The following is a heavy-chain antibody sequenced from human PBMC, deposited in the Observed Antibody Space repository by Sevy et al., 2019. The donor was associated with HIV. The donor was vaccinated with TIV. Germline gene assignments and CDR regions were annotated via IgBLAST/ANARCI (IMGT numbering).Heavy chain of an antibody. Sequence: GGSLRLSCAASGFSFSNYWMSWVRQAPGKGLEWVANIKRDGSERYYVASVKGRFTISRDNAKPSLYLQMHSLRAEDTAVYYCARDCSSASCLWGLDVWGQGTTVTVSS. CDR1: GFSFSNYW. D-gene: IGHD2-2*01. CDR3: ARDCSSASCLWGLDV. CDR2: IKRDGSER. J-gene: IGHJ6*02. V-gene: IGHV3-7*03.